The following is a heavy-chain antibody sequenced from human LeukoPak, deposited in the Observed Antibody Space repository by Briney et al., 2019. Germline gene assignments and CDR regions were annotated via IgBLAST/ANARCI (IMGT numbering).Heavy chain of an antibody. Sequence: SETLSLTCTVSGNSISSGDNYWSWIRQPAGKGLEWIGRIYTSGGTNYNPSLKSRVTISVDTSKNQFSLKLSSVTAADTAVYYCARAWGVEPIDYWGQGTLVTVSS. CDR3: ARAWGVEPIDY. CDR1: GNSISSGDNY. V-gene: IGHV4-61*02. J-gene: IGHJ4*02. D-gene: IGHD3-10*01. CDR2: IYTSGGT.